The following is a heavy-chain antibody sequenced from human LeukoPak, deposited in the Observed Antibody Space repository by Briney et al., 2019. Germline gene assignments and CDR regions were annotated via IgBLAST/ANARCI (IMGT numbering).Heavy chain of an antibody. CDR1: GGSFSGYY. D-gene: IGHD4-17*01. CDR2: INHSGST. CDR3: ARSPTVTQGFDY. Sequence: SETLSLTCAVYGGSFSGYYWSWIRQPPGKGLEWIGEINHSGSTNYKPSLKSRVTISVDTSKNQFSLKLSSVTAADTAVYYCARSPTVTQGFDYWGQGTLVTVSS. V-gene: IGHV4-34*01. J-gene: IGHJ4*02.